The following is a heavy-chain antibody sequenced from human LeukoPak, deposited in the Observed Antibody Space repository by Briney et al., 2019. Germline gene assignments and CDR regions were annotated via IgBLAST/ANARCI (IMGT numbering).Heavy chain of an antibody. V-gene: IGHV3-23*01. CDR3: VPRKEWSCYMDV. D-gene: IGHD3-3*01. CDR1: GFTFDDYG. CDR2: ISGSGGST. J-gene: IGHJ6*03. Sequence: GGSLRLSCAVSGFTFDDYGMTWVRQAPGKGLEWVSDISGSGGSTYYADSVKGRFTISRANSKNTLYLQMNSLRAEDTAVYYCVPRKEWSCYMDVWGKGTTVTVSS.